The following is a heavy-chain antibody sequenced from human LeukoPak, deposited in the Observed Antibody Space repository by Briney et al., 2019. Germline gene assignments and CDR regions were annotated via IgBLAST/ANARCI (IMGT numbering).Heavy chain of an antibody. V-gene: IGHV1-18*04. D-gene: IGHD3-10*01. CDR3: ARDLFSGSGSHSGY. CDR2: ICAYNGNT. Sequence: ASVKVSCKASGYTFTSYGISWVRQAPGQGLEWMGWICAYNGNTNYAQKLQGRVTMTTDTFTTTAYMELRSLRSDDTAVYYCARDLFSGSGSHSGYWGQGTLVTVSS. J-gene: IGHJ4*02. CDR1: GYTFTSYG.